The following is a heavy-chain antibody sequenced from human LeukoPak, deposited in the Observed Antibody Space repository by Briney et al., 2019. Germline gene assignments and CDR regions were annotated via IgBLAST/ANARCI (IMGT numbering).Heavy chain of an antibody. V-gene: IGHV4-34*01. CDR3: ARGYYDSTVRD. D-gene: IGHD3-22*01. Sequence: PSETLSLTCAVYGGSFSGYYWSWIRQPPGKGLEWIGEINHGGSTNYNPSLKSRVTISVDTSKNQFSLKLSSVTAADTAVYYCARGYYDSTVRDWGQGTLVTVSS. CDR1: GGSFSGYY. CDR2: INHGGST. J-gene: IGHJ4*02.